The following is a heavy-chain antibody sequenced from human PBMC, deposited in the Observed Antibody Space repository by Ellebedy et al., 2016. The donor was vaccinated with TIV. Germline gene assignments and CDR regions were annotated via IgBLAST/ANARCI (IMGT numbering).Heavy chain of an antibody. J-gene: IGHJ4*02. V-gene: IGHV3-23*01. CDR2: ISGRGDII. CDR3: AKRPGVTADFYFDS. CDR1: GFTFSTCS. D-gene: IGHD2-21*02. Sequence: PGGSLRLSCAVSGFTFSTCSMSRVRQAPGKGLEWVSAISGRGDIIKYADSVKGRFTISRDNSKNTLYLQMDTLRAEDTAVYYCAKRPGVTADFYFDSWGQGALVTVYS.